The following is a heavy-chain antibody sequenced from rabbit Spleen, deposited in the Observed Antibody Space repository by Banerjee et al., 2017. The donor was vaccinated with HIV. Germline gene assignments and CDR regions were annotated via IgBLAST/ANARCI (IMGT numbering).Heavy chain of an antibody. CDR2: IDPVVGST. J-gene: IGHJ4*01. Sequence: QLKETGGGLVQPGGSLTLSCKASGFDFRRYYMSWVRQAPGKGLEWIGYIDPVVGSTYYASGVKGRSTISRHNAQNTLYLQLYSLTAADTATYFCARILVFSGSSYPYNLWGQGTLVTVS. D-gene: IGHD8-1*01. V-gene: IGHV1S7*01. CDR3: ARILVFSGSSYPYNL. CDR1: GFDFRRYY.